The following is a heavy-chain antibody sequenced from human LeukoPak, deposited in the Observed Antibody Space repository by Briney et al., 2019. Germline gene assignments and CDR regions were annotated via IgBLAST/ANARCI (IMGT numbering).Heavy chain of an antibody. D-gene: IGHD6-19*01. CDR3: ARSEQWLVPLDH. V-gene: IGHV4-38-2*02. Sequence: VKPSETLSLTCTVSGYPISSGYYWGWIRQPPGKGLEWIGSIYHSGSTYYNPSLKSRVTISVDKSKNQFSLKLSSVTAADTAVYYCARSEQWLVPLDHWGQGTLVTVSS. CDR2: IYHSGST. CDR1: GYPISSGYY. J-gene: IGHJ4*02.